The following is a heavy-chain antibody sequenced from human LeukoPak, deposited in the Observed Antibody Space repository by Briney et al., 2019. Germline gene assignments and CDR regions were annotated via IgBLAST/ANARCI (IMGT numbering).Heavy chain of an antibody. CDR2: IYTRDSNT. CDR3: ARRTYYCDNSGYYLDY. CDR1: GYIFTSYW. Sequence: GESLKISCKGSGYIFTSYWIAWVRQMPGKGLEWMGIIYTRDSNTTYSPSFQGQVTISADKSINTAYLQWSSLKASDTAIYYCARRTYYCDNSGYYLDYWGQGALVTVSS. D-gene: IGHD3-22*01. V-gene: IGHV5-51*01. J-gene: IGHJ4*02.